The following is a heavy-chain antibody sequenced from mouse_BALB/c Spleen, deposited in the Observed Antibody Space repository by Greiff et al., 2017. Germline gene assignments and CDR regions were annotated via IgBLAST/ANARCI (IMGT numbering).Heavy chain of an antibody. CDR3: ARRIYYRYDWAMDY. J-gene: IGHJ4*01. CDR1: GYTFSSYW. D-gene: IGHD2-2*01. CDR2: ILPGSGST. Sequence: VQLQQSGAELMKPGASVKISCKATGYTFSSYWIEWVKQRPGHGLEWIGEILPGSGSTNYNEKFKGKATFTADTSSNTAYMQLSSLTSEDSAVYYCARRIYYRYDWAMDYWGQGTSVTVSS. V-gene: IGHV1-9*01.